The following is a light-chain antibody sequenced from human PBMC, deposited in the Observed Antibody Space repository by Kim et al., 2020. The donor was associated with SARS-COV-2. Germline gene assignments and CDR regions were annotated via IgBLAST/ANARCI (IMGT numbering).Light chain of an antibody. J-gene: IGKJ2*01. Sequence: EIVLTQSPATLSLSPGERATLSCRASHSVDTYLAWYQQKPGQAPRLLIHDASNRATGIPARFSGSGSGTDFTLTISSLEPEDFAVYYCQQRTSWPRFTFGQGTKLKI. CDR1: HSVDTY. V-gene: IGKV3-11*01. CDR3: QQRTSWPRFT. CDR2: DAS.